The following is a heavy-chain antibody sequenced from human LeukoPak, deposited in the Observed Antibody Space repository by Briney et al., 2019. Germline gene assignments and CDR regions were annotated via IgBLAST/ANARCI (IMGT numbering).Heavy chain of an antibody. CDR3: ARQLRGALNY. J-gene: IGHJ4*02. V-gene: IGHV4-59*08. CDR2: IYYSGST. Sequence: SETLSLTCTVSGGSISSYYWSWIRQPPGKGLEWIGYIYYSGSTNYNPSLKSQVTISVDTSKNQFSLKLSSVTAADTAVYYCARQLRGALNYWGQGTLVTVSS. CDR1: GGSISSYY. D-gene: IGHD3-16*01.